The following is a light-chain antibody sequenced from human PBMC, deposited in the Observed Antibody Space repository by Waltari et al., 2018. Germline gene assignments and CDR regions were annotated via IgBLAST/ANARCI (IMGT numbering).Light chain of an antibody. CDR2: DAS. J-gene: IGKJ3*01. CDR3: QQFNSYPPLFP. Sequence: AIQLTQSPSSLSASVGDRVTITCRASQGISSALAWYQQKPGKAPKLLIYDASSLASGVPSPFRCSGSWTDFTLTLSRLQPEDFATYSCQQFNSYPPLFPFGPGTKVYI. CDR1: QGISSA. V-gene: IGKV1-13*02.